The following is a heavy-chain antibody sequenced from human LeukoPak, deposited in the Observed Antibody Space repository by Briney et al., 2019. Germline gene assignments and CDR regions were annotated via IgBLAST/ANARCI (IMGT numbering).Heavy chain of an antibody. D-gene: IGHD1-14*01. CDR1: GFTFSSYG. V-gene: IGHV3-30*18. Sequence: GRSLRLSCAASGFTFSSYGMHWVRQTPGKGLEWVAVISYDGSNKCYADSVKGRFTISRDNSKNTLYLQMNSLRAEDTAVYYCAKGASGIGEFDYWGQGTLVTVSS. CDR3: AKGASGIGEFDY. CDR2: ISYDGSNK. J-gene: IGHJ4*02.